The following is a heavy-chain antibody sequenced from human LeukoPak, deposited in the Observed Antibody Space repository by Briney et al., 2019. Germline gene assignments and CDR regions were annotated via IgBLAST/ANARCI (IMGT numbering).Heavy chain of an antibody. V-gene: IGHV4-38-2*02. CDR2: IYHSGST. CDR3: ARRGYCSSTSCQPFDY. J-gene: IGHJ4*02. CDR1: GGSISSGYY. D-gene: IGHD2-2*03. Sequence: PSETLSLTCTVSGGSISSGYYWGWIRQPPGKGLEWIGSIYHSGSTYYNPSLKSRVTISVDTSKNQFSLKLSSVTAADTAVYYCARRGYCSSTSCQPFDYWGQGTLVTVSS.